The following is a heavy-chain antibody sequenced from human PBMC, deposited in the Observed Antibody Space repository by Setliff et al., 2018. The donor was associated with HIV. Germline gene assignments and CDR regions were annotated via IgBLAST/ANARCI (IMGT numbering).Heavy chain of an antibody. D-gene: IGHD3-10*01. V-gene: IGHV3-7*01. CDR2: IKQDGSEK. J-gene: IGHJ4*02. CDR1: AFTFSRYW. CDR3: ARDRVPSY. Sequence: GGSLRLSCAASAFTFSRYWMSWVRQAPGKGLEWVANIKQDGSEKYYVDSVKGRFTISKDNAKNSLYLQMNSLRAEDTALYYCARDRVPSYWGQGTLVTVSS.